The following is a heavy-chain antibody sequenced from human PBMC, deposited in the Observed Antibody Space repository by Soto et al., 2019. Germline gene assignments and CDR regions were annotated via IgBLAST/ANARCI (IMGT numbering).Heavy chain of an antibody. V-gene: IGHV1-18*04. Sequence: ASVKVSCKASGYTFTSYGISWVRQAPGQGLEWMGWISAYNGNTNYAQKLQGRVTMTTDTSTSTAYMELRSLRSDDTAVYYCARAGGYDSSAPTSPPSYWGQGAMVTVYS. J-gene: IGHJ4*02. CDR3: ARAGGYDSSAPTSPPSY. D-gene: IGHD3-22*01. CDR2: ISAYNGNT. CDR1: GYTFTSYG.